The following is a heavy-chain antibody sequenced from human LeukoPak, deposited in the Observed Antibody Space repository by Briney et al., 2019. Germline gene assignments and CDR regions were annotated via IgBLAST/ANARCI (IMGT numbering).Heavy chain of an antibody. Sequence: GGSLRLSCAASGFTFSNAWMSWVRQAPGKGLEWVGRIKSKTDSGTTDYAAPVKGRFTISRDDSKNTLYLQMNSLRAEDTAVYYCAREGDGYTVGCFDYWGQGTLVTVSS. CDR1: GFTFSNAW. CDR3: AREGDGYTVGCFDY. J-gene: IGHJ4*02. V-gene: IGHV3-15*01. D-gene: IGHD5-24*01. CDR2: IKSKTDSGTT.